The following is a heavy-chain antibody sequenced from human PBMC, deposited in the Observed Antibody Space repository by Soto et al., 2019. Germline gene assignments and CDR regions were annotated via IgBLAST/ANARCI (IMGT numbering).Heavy chain of an antibody. J-gene: IGHJ6*01. V-gene: IGHV3-23*01. CDR3: ATFNRVGGTTAGRQYSYFGMEV. CDR2: FSGSGGST. CDR1: GFTFSSYA. D-gene: IGHD1-26*01. Sequence: GGPLRLSCAASGFTFSSYAMSWDRQTPGKGLEWVSAFSGSGGSTYYADSVKGRFTISRPKSKKTLYLQMNSLRAEDTAVYYCATFNRVGGTTAGRQYSYFGMEVWGQGTTVTV.